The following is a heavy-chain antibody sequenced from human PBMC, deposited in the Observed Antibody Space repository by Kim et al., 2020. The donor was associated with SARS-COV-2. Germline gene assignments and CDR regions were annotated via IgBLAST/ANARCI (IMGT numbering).Heavy chain of an antibody. J-gene: IGHJ6*02. D-gene: IGHD5-12*01. CDR1: GYTFTSYY. CDR3: ARVRMVATIRQWLIRQPPNDYGMDV. V-gene: IGHV1-46*01. Sequence: ASVKVSCKASGYTFTSYYMHWVRQAPGQGLEWMGIINPSGGSTSYAQKFQGRVTMTRDTSTSTVYMELSSLRSEDTAVYYCARVRMVATIRQWLIRQPPNDYGMDVWGQGTTVTVSS. CDR2: INPSGGST.